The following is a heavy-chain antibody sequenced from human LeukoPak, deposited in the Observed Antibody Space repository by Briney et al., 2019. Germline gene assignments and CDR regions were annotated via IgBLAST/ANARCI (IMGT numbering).Heavy chain of an antibody. D-gene: IGHD5-18*01. CDR1: GFTFSNAW. CDR3: ARDSQRGYSYSDY. CDR2: IWYDGSNK. Sequence: GGSLRLSCAASGFTFSNAWMSWVRQAPGKGLEWVAVIWYDGSNKYYADSVKGRFTISRDNSKNTLYLQMNSLRAEDTAVYYCARDSQRGYSYSDYWGQGTLVTVSS. J-gene: IGHJ4*02. V-gene: IGHV3-33*08.